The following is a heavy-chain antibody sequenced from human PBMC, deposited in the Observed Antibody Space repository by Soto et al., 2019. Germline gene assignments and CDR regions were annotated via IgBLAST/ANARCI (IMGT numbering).Heavy chain of an antibody. J-gene: IGHJ4*02. V-gene: IGHV1-18*01. D-gene: IGHD1-1*01. Sequence: QVHLVQSGAEVKKPGASVKVSCKCSGYTFTSYGITWVRQAPGQGLEWMGWISAHNGNTDYAQKVQGIVTVTRDTSTSTAYMELRSLRSDDTAVYYCARGRYGDYWGQGALVTVSS. CDR1: GYTFTSYG. CDR3: ARGRYGDY. CDR2: ISAHNGNT.